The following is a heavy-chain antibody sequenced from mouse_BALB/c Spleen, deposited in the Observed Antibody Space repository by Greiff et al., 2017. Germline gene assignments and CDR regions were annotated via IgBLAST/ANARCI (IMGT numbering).Heavy chain of an antibody. CDR2: INPGSGGT. V-gene: IGHV1-54*01. Sequence: VKLMESGAELVRPGTSVKVSCKASGYAFTNYLIEWVKQRPGQGLEWIGVINPGSGGTNYNEKFKGKATLTADKSSSTAYMQLSSLTSDDSAVYFCARGAPTGFAYWGQGTLVTVSA. D-gene: IGHD6-1*01. CDR1: GYAFTNYL. J-gene: IGHJ3*01. CDR3: ARGAPTGFAY.